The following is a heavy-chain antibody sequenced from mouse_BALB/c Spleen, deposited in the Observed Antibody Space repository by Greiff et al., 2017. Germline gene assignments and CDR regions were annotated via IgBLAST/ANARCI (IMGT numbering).Heavy chain of an antibody. D-gene: IGHD2-14*01. V-gene: IGHV5-12-2*01. Sequence: EVMLVESGGGLVQPGGSLKLSCAASGFTFSSYTMSWVRQTPEKRLEWVAYISNGGGSTYYPDTVKGRFTISRDNAKNTLYLQMSSLKSEDTAMYYCARHRYGAYWGQGTLVTVSA. CDR2: ISNGGGST. J-gene: IGHJ3*01. CDR1: GFTFSSYT. CDR3: ARHRYGAY.